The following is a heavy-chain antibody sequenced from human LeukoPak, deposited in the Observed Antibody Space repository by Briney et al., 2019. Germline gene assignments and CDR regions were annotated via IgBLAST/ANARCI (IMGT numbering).Heavy chain of an antibody. Sequence: ASVKVSCKASGYTFTDYPMNWVRQAPGQGLEWMGWINTDTGNPTYAQGFTGHYVFSLDTSVSTAYLQIISLKAEDTAVYYCARAGLTGSKVAFDVWGQGTMVTVSS. D-gene: IGHD1-20*01. J-gene: IGHJ3*01. V-gene: IGHV7-4-1*02. CDR3: ARAGLTGSKVAFDV. CDR1: GYTFTDYP. CDR2: INTDTGNP.